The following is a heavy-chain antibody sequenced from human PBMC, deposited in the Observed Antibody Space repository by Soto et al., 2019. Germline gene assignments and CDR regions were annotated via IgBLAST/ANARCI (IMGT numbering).Heavy chain of an antibody. V-gene: IGHV4-31*03. CDR3: ARAGGSGSYGRHGAFDI. CDR2: IYYSGST. D-gene: IGHD3-10*01. Sequence: SETLSLTCTVSGGSISSCGYYWSWIRQHPGKGLEWIGYIYYSGSTYYNPSLKSRVTISVDTSKNQFSLKLSSVTAADTAVYYCARAGGSGSYGRHGAFDIWGQGTMVTVSS. J-gene: IGHJ3*02. CDR1: GGSISSCGYY.